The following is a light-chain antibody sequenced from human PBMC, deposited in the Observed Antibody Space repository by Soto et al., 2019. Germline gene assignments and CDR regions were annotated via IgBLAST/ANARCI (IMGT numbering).Light chain of an antibody. J-gene: IGLJ2*01. V-gene: IGLV1-40*01. CDR2: GNS. Sequence: QSVLTQPPSVSGAPGQRVTISFTWSSSNIGAGYDVHWYQQLPGTAPKLLIYGNSNRPSGVPDRFSGSKSGTSASLAITGLQAEDEADYYCQSYDSSLSGDVAFGGGTKLTVL. CDR1: SSNIGAGYD. CDR3: QSYDSSLSGDVA.